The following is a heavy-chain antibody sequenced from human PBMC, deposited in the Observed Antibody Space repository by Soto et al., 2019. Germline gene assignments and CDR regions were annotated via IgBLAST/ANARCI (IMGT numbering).Heavy chain of an antibody. V-gene: IGHV3-33*01. Sequence: QVQLLESGGGVVQPGTSLRLTCVVSGFSLKDYGIHWVRQPPGKGLEWVSFLQLAGDRHYLESVKGRFTISRDISKNTVFMEMDSLRAEDTAVYYCVRDGEWGKWSFDYWGQGTPVTVSS. J-gene: IGHJ4*02. CDR1: GFSLKDYG. CDR3: VRDGEWGKWSFDY. CDR2: LQLAGDR. D-gene: IGHD3-3*01.